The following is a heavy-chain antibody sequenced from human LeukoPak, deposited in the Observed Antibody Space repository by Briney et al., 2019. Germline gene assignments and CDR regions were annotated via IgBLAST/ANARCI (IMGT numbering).Heavy chain of an antibody. CDR2: ISGGGPTS. J-gene: IGHJ4*02. CDR1: GFTVTDYA. CDR3: AKRYIANTGPIDY. Sequence: GGSLRLSCVASGFTVTDYAMSWVRQAPGKGLEWVSVISGGGPTSFYADSVKGRFTISRDNFKRTLYLEMNSLRAEDTAVYYCAKRYIANTGPIDYWGQGTLVTVSS. V-gene: IGHV3-23*01. D-gene: IGHD1-1*01.